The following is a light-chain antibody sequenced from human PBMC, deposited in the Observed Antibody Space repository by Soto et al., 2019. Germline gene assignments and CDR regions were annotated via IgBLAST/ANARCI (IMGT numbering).Light chain of an antibody. J-gene: IGLJ2*01. Sequence: QSALTQPASVSGSPGQSITISCTGTSNDVGGYNFVSWYQHHPGKAPKLMIYEVTNRPSGVSDRFSGSKSVNTASLTISGLQAEDEADYYCSSYTSTPNLYVVFGGGTTLTVL. CDR3: SSYTSTPNLYVV. CDR1: SNDVGGYNF. V-gene: IGLV2-14*01. CDR2: EVT.